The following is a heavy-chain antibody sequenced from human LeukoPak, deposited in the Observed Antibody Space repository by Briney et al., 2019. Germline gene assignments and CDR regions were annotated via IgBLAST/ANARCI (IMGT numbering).Heavy chain of an antibody. CDR2: ISISSTTI. D-gene: IGHD3-10*01. Sequence: GGSLRLSCAASGFTFSSYTMNWVRQPPGKGLEWVSYISISSTTIFYADSVKGRFTISRDNAKNSLFLQMNRLRDEDTAVYYCARDRGYYGSGSYYLDYWGQGTVVTVSS. J-gene: IGHJ4*02. CDR1: GFTFSSYT. V-gene: IGHV3-48*02. CDR3: ARDRGYYGSGSYYLDY.